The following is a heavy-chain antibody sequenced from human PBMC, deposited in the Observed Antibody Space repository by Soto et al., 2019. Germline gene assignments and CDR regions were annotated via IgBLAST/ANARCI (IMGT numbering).Heavy chain of an antibody. V-gene: IGHV1-2*04. CDR1: GYTFTGYY. Sequence: ASVKVSCKASGYTFTGYYMHWVRQAPGQGLEWMGWINPNSGGTNYAQKFQGWVTMTRDTSISTAYMELSRLRSDDTAVYYCARGSIAARPDYYYYGMDVWGQGTTVTVSS. CDR2: INPNSGGT. J-gene: IGHJ6*02. D-gene: IGHD6-6*01. CDR3: ARGSIAARPDYYYYGMDV.